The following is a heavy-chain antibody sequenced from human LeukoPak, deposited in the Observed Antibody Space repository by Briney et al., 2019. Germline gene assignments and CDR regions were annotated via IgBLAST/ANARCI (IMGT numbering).Heavy chain of an antibody. CDR2: IYPGDSDT. Sequence: GESLKISCKGSGYSFTSYWIGWVRQMPGKGLEWMGIIYPGDSDTRYSPSFQGQVTISADKSISTAYLQWSSLKASDTAMYYCARQPHYYDSSGYYRHYFDYWGQGTLVTVSS. D-gene: IGHD3-22*01. J-gene: IGHJ4*02. CDR1: GYSFTSYW. V-gene: IGHV5-51*01. CDR3: ARQPHYYDSSGYYRHYFDY.